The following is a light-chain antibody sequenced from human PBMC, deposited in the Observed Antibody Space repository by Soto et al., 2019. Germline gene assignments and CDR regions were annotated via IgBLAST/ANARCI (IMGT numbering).Light chain of an antibody. CDR1: QSVSSSY. V-gene: IGKV3-20*01. CDR2: ATS. CDR3: QQYGSSPLYT. J-gene: IGKJ2*01. Sequence: EIVLTQSPGTLSLSPGQRATLSCRASQSVSSSYLAWYQQKPGQAPRLLIYATSRRATGIPDRFGGSGSGTDFTLTISRLEPEDFAVYYCQQYGSSPLYTFGQGTKLEIK.